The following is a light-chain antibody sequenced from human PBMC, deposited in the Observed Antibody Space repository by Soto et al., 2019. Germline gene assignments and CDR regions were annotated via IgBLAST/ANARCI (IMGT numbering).Light chain of an antibody. CDR3: HQYNAYSQA. Sequence: DIQMTQSPSTLSASVGDRVTITCRASESGSRWLAWYQQKPGRTPKLLIYQASTLETGVPSRFSGSGSGTEFTLTISSLQPDDFATYYCHQYNAYSQAFGQGTKVEIK. CDR2: QAS. CDR1: ESGSRW. V-gene: IGKV1-5*03. J-gene: IGKJ1*01.